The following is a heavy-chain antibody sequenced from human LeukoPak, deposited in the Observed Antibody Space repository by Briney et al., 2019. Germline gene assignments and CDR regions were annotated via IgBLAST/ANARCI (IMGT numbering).Heavy chain of an antibody. CDR1: GYTFTSYY. D-gene: IGHD6-6*01. CDR2: INPSGGST. Sequence: GASVKASCKASGYTFTSYYMHWVRQAPGQGLEWMGIINPSGGSTSYAQKFQGRVTMTRDTSTSTVYMELSSLRSEDTAVYYCARYSSSSVYYYGMDVWGQGTTVTVSS. V-gene: IGHV1-46*03. J-gene: IGHJ6*02. CDR3: ARYSSSSVYYYGMDV.